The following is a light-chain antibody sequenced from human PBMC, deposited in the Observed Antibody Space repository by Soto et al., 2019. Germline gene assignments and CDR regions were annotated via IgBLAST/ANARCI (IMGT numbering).Light chain of an antibody. J-gene: IGLJ1*01. CDR1: SSNIGAGYD. CDR3: QSYDNSLSHHYV. Sequence: QSLLTQPPSVSGAPGQTVTISCTGSSSNIGAGYDVHWYQQLPGVAPRLLIYGNNNRPSGVPPRFFASKSGTSASLAISGLQSDDEADYYCQSYDNSLSHHYVFGPGTKLTVL. CDR2: GNN. V-gene: IGLV1-40*01.